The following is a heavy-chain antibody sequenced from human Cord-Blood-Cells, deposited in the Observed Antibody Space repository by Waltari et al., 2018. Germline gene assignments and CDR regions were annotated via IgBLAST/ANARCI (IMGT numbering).Heavy chain of an antibody. CDR2: INPKRGGT. Sequence: QVQLVQSGAEVKKPGASVKVSCKASGYTFTGYYMHWVRQAPGQGLEWMGGINPKRGGTNDAQKFQGWVTMTRATSISTAYMELSRLRSDDTAVYYCAREPGDARAFDIWGQGTMVTVSS. CDR3: AREPGDARAFDI. V-gene: IGHV1-2*04. D-gene: IGHD7-27*01. J-gene: IGHJ3*02. CDR1: GYTFTGYY.